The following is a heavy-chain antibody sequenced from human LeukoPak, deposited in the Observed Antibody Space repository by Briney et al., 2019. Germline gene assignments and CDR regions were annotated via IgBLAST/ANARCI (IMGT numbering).Heavy chain of an antibody. CDR2: INHSGST. V-gene: IGHV4-34*01. CDR3: ARAGRQQLVPGYFQH. D-gene: IGHD6-13*01. CDR1: GGSFSGYY. Sequence: SETLSLTCAVYGGSFSGYYWSWIRQPPGKGLEWIGEINHSGSTNYNPSLKSRVTISVDTSKNQFSLKLSSVTAADTAVYYCARAGRQQLVPGYFQHWGQGTLVTVSS. J-gene: IGHJ1*01.